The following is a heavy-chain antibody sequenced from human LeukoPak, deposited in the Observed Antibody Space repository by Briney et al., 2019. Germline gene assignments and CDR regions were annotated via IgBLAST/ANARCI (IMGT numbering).Heavy chain of an antibody. D-gene: IGHD7-27*01. CDR1: GGSFSNYY. CDR3: ARDRNWGYFDY. Sequence: SETLSLTCAVNGGSFSNYYCSWIRQSPGKGLEWIGEIHPSGSTNYNPSLESRVTISVDTSKNQFSLKLSSVTAADTAVYYCARDRNWGYFDYWGQGTLVTVSS. J-gene: IGHJ4*02. CDR2: IHPSGST. V-gene: IGHV4-34*01.